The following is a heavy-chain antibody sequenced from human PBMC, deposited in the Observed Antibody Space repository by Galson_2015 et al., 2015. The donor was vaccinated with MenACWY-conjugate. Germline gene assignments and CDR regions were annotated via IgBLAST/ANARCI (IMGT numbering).Heavy chain of an antibody. D-gene: IGHD6-19*01. CDR2: MSYDGSNQ. CDR3: ARGLIGYSSGPLDF. J-gene: IGHJ4*02. Sequence: SLRLSCAASGFTFSSYTMHWVRQTPGKGLEWVALMSYDGSNQHYADSLKGRLTISRDNSKSTLYLQMDSLRAEDTVVYYCARGLIGYSSGPLDFWGQGALVTVSS. V-gene: IGHV3-30*01. CDR1: GFTFSSYT.